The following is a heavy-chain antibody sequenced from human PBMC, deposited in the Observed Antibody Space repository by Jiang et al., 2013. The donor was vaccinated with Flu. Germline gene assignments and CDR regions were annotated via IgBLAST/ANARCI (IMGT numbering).Heavy chain of an antibody. Sequence: SYWMSWVRQAPGKGLEWVANIKQDGSEKYYVDSVKGRFTISRDNAKNSLYLQMNSLRAEDTAVYYCARDPLPYPHYYDSSGAYFDYWGQGTLVTVSS. CDR2: IKQDGSEK. CDR1: SYW. V-gene: IGHV3-7*01. J-gene: IGHJ4*02. D-gene: IGHD3-22*01. CDR3: ARDPLPYPHYYDSSGAYFDY.